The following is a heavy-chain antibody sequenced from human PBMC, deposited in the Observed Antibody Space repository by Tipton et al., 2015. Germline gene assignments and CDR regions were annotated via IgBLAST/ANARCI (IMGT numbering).Heavy chain of an antibody. CDR2: ISGSGDST. CDR3: AKDQSWDYYYYYGMDV. V-gene: IGHV3-23*01. D-gene: IGHD1-26*01. Sequence: SLRLSCAASGFTYSSYGMTWVRQAPGKGLDWVSTISGSGDSTYYADSVRGRFTISRDNSNNTLYLQMNSLTAEDTAVYYCAKDQSWDYYYYYGMDVWGQGTTVTVSS. CDR1: GFTYSSYG. J-gene: IGHJ6*02.